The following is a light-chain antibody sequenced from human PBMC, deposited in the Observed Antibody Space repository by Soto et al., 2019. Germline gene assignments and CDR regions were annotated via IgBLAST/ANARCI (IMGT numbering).Light chain of an antibody. V-gene: IGKV1-5*03. CDR1: QSICSW. CDR2: KAS. Sequence: DIQMTQSPSTLSASVGDRVTITCRASQSICSWLAWYQQKPGKAPKLLIYKASSLESGVPSRFSGSGSGTEFTLTISSLQPDDFATYYCQQYNSYPYPFVQGTKLEIK. CDR3: QQYNSYPYP. J-gene: IGKJ2*01.